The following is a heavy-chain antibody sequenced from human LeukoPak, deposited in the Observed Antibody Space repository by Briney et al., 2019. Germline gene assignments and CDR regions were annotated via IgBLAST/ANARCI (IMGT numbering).Heavy chain of an antibody. J-gene: IGHJ4*02. CDR3: ARGDGAVTIY. V-gene: IGHV1-8*01. CDR2: MNPNSGNT. Sequence: ASVKVSCTASVYTFTSNDINWVRQATGQGLEWMGWMNPNSGNTGYAQKFQGRVTMTRNTSISTAYMWLSSLRSEDTAVYYCARGDGAVTIYWGQGTLVTVSS. CDR1: VYTFTSND. D-gene: IGHD4-17*01.